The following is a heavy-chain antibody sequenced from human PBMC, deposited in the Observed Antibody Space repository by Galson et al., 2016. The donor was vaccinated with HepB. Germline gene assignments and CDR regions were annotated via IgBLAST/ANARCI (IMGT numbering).Heavy chain of an antibody. Sequence: SVKVSCKASGYTFTNYYIHWVRQAPGQGLEWMGIINPSGGSTSYAQKFRGRVTMTRDTSTSTVYMEMSSLRSEDTAMYYCAGDLETTWPYHFEYWGQGALVTVSS. CDR3: AGDLETTWPYHFEY. V-gene: IGHV1-46*01. CDR2: INPSGGST. CDR1: GYTFTNYY. D-gene: IGHD4-17*01. J-gene: IGHJ4*02.